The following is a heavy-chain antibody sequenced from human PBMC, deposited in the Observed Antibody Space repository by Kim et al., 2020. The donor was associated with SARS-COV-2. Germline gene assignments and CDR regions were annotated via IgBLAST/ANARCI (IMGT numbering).Heavy chain of an antibody. D-gene: IGHD6-13*01. CDR1: GLNFSDYS. V-gene: IGHV3-21*01. Sequence: GGSLRLSCAASGLNFSDYSMNWVRQAPGKGLEWVSSITSSSAFTYYADSVRGRFTVSRDNAKNSLYLQMNSLRADDTALYYCARGSDGSSCRAYWGQGTLVTVSS. CDR3: ARGSDGSSCRAY. CDR2: ITSSSAFT. J-gene: IGHJ4*02.